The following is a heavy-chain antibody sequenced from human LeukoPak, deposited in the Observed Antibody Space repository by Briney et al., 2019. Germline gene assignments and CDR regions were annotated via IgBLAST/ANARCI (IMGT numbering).Heavy chain of an antibody. Sequence: GGSLRLSCAGSGFTFSDYWVDWVRQAPGKGLEWVANINKDGTEKNYLESVRGRFTISRDNAKNSLYLQMNNLRAEDTAVYYCARNRGWQQFDYWGQGTLVTVSS. CDR3: ARNRGWQQFDY. CDR2: INKDGTEK. CDR1: GFTFSDYW. D-gene: IGHD5-24*01. V-gene: IGHV3-7*01. J-gene: IGHJ4*02.